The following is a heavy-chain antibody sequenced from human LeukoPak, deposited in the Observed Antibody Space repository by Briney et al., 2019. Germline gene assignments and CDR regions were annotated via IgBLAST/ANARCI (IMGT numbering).Heavy chain of an antibody. CDR2: IRYDGSNK. Sequence: PGGSLRLSCAASGFTFSSYGMHWVRQAPGKGLEWVAFIRYDGSNKYYADSVKGRFTISRDNSKNTLYLQMNSLRAEDTAVYYCAKVIPKTYYYDSSGYSGAFDIWGQGTMVTVSS. D-gene: IGHD3-22*01. CDR3: AKVIPKTYYYDSSGYSGAFDI. J-gene: IGHJ3*02. V-gene: IGHV3-30*02. CDR1: GFTFSSYG.